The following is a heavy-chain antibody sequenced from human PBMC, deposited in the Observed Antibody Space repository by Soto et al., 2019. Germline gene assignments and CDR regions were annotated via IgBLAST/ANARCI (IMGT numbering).Heavy chain of an antibody. V-gene: IGHV3-21*01. D-gene: IGHD2-15*01. CDR1: GFTFSSYS. Sequence: PGGSLRLSCAASGFTFSSYSMNWVRQAPGKGLEWVSSISSSSSYIYYADSVKGRFTISRDNAKNSLYLQMNSLRAEDTAVYYCARDNDCSGGSCYLYYYYYGMDVWGQGTTVTVSS. J-gene: IGHJ6*02. CDR2: ISSSSSYI. CDR3: ARDNDCSGGSCYLYYYYYGMDV.